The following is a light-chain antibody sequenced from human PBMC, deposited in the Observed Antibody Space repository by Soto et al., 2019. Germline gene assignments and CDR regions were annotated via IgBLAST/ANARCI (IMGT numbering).Light chain of an antibody. V-gene: IGLV2-14*03. CDR2: DVS. Sequence: QSVLTHPASVSGSPGQSITISCTGTSSDVGGYNYVSWYQHHPGKALKLMIYDVSNRPSGVSNRFSGSKSGNTASLTISGLQPEDEADYYCSSYTTSNTRQIVFGTGTKAPS. CDR1: SSDVGGYNY. CDR3: SSYTTSNTRQIV. J-gene: IGLJ1*01.